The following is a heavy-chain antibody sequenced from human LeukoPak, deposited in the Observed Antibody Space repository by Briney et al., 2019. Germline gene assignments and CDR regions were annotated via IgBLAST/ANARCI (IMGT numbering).Heavy chain of an antibody. CDR3: THVDVVADRSGS. CDR2: IKAGGTT. Sequence: PGGSLRLSCGITGLTFRDAWVNWVRQAPGKGLEWVGRIKAGGTTDYAAPVQGRFIMSRGDSKNTLYLRMNSLKTEDTAVYYCTHVDVVADRSGSWGQGTLVTVSS. CDR1: GLTFRDAW. V-gene: IGHV3-15*01. D-gene: IGHD5-12*01. J-gene: IGHJ5*02.